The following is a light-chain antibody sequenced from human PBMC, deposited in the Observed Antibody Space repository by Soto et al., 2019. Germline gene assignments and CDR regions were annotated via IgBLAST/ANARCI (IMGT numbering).Light chain of an antibody. J-gene: IGLJ3*02. CDR1: SSNFGAGY. CDR3: GTWDSLSAGGV. Sequence: QSVLTQPPSVSGAPGQRVTISCTGSSSNFGAGYEVHWYKQLPGTAPTLVIRDNNKRPSGIPDRFSASKSGTSATLGITGLQTGDEADYYCGTWDSLSAGGVFGGGTKVTVL. CDR2: DNN. V-gene: IGLV1-51*01.